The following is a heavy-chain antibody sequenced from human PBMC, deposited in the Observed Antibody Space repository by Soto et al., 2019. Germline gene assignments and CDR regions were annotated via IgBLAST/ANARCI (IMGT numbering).Heavy chain of an antibody. CDR1: GFTISRYA. J-gene: IGHJ4*03. CDR3: ATARVHNICFPIFDY. Sequence: GGSLRLSCAASGFTISRYAMSWVRLAPGKGLEWVSMMRYRHGDTYYAESVKGRFTISRDSSRNTLSLQMNSLRAEDTAFYYCATARVHNICFPIFDYWGLGT. D-gene: IGHD3-9*01. CDR2: MRYRHGDT. V-gene: IGHV3-23*01.